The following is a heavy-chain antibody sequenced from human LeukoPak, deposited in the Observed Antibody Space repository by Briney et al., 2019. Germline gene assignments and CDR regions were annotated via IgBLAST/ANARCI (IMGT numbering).Heavy chain of an antibody. V-gene: IGHV1-2*02. CDR1: GYTLTGYY. D-gene: IGHD3-22*01. J-gene: IGHJ4*02. Sequence: GASVKVSCKASGYTLTGYYMHWVRQAPGQGLEWMGWINPNSGGTNYAQKFQGRVTMTRDTSISTAYMELSRLRSDDTAVYYCARELYYYDSSGYYPLDYWGQGTLVTVSS. CDR3: ARELYYYDSSGYYPLDY. CDR2: INPNSGGT.